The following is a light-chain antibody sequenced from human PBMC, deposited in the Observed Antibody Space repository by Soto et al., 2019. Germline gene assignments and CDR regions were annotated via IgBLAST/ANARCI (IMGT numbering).Light chain of an antibody. Sequence: QSVLTQPPSASGTPRQRVTISCSGSSSNIGIHSVNLYQHPPGTAHKLHIYSGNQRHSGVPDRFSGSKSGTSGSLAISGLQSEDEADYYCAAWEDSRDAVVFAGGTKLTVL. V-gene: IGLV1-44*01. J-gene: IGLJ2*01. CDR1: SSNIGIHS. CDR3: AAWEDSRDAVV. CDR2: SGN.